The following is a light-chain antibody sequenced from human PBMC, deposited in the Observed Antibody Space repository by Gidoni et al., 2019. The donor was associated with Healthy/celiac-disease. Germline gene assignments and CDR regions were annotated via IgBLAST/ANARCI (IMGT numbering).Light chain of an antibody. CDR2: AAS. V-gene: IGKV1-39*01. CDR1: QSISSY. J-gene: IGKJ4*01. Sequence: DIQMTPSPSSLSASVGDRVTITCRESQSISSYLNWYQQKPGKAPKLLIYAASSLQSGVPSRFSGSGSGTDFTLTISSLQPEDFATHYCQQSYSTPLTFGGGTKVEIK. CDR3: QQSYSTPLT.